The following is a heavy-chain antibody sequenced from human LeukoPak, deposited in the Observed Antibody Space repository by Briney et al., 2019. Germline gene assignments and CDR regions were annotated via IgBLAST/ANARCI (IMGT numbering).Heavy chain of an antibody. Sequence: ASVKVSCKASGGTFISYAISWVRQAPGKGREWRGGIIPIFGTANYAQKFQGRVTITTDESTSTAYMELSSLRSEDTAVYYCARAAAMGHYYYYYMDVWGKGTTVTVSS. D-gene: IGHD5-18*01. CDR2: IIPIFGTA. J-gene: IGHJ6*03. CDR1: GGTFISYA. CDR3: ARAAAMGHYYYYYMDV. V-gene: IGHV1-69*05.